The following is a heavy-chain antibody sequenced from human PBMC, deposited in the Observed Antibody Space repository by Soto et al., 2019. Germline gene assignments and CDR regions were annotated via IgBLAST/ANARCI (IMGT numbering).Heavy chain of an antibody. D-gene: IGHD3-22*01. J-gene: IGHJ4*02. CDR1: GGSISSGDYY. V-gene: IGHV4-30-4*01. CDR2: IYYSGST. CDR3: ATRDYYDSSGYYYFDY. Sequence: PSETLSLTCTVSGGSISSGDYYWSWIRQPPGKGLEWIGYIYYSGSTYYNPSLKSRVTISVDTSKNQFSLKLSSVTAADTAVYYCATRDYYDSSGYYYFDYWGQGTLVTVSS.